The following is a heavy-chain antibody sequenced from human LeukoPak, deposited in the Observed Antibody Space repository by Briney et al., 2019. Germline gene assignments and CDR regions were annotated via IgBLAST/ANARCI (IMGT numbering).Heavy chain of an antibody. CDR3: ARDYEGDL. J-gene: IGHJ5*02. CDR1: GFPFSTYI. Sequence: PGGSLRLSCAAAGFPFSTYIMNWVRQAPGKGLEWVSSISGSSGYIYYAGSVKGRFTISRNNAMNSLYLQMDSLRGDDTAVYYCARDYEGDLWGQGTLVTVSS. D-gene: IGHD3-22*01. CDR2: ISGSSGYI. V-gene: IGHV3-21*01.